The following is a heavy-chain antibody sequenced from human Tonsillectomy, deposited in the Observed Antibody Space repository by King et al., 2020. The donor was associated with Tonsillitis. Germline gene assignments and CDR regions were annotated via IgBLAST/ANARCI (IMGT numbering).Heavy chain of an antibody. CDR3: ARGYILTDHDAIRI. D-gene: IGHD3-9*01. CDR2: VFHSGGT. CDR1: GDPIISDY. V-gene: IGHV4-59*01. Sequence: VQLQESGPGLVRPSETLSLTCTVSGDPIISDYWSWLRQPPGKGLEWIGNVFHSGGTNYNPSLKSRLTISKDLSKNQVSLTLASVTAADTAVYYCARGYILTDHDAIRIWGQGTMVTVSS. J-gene: IGHJ3*02.